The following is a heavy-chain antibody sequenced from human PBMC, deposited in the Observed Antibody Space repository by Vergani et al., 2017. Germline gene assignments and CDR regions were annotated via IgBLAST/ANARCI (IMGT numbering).Heavy chain of an antibody. Sequence: QVQVVQSGAEVKKSGASVKVSCKTSGYTFSNYYMHWVRQAPGQGLEWMGIINPSGGHTNYAQKFQGRVTMTRDTSTSTVYMELSSLRSEDTAVYYCAREGALGYCSSTRCRGGDAFDIWGQGTMVTVSS. CDR3: AREGALGYCSSTRCRGGDAFDI. CDR1: GYTFSNYY. D-gene: IGHD2-2*01. J-gene: IGHJ3*02. CDR2: INPSGGHT. V-gene: IGHV1-46*01.